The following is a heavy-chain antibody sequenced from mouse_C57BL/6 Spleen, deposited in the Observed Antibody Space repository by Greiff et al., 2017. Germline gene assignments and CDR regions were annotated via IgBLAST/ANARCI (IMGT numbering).Heavy chain of an antibody. D-gene: IGHD4-1*01. Sequence: DVKLQESGPGLVKPSQSLSLTCSVTGYSITSGYYWNWIRQFPGNKLEWMGYISYDGSNNYNPSLKNRISITRDTSKNQFFLKLNSVTTEDTATYYCARDGTGTGYFDYWGQGTTLTVSS. CDR2: ISYDGSN. V-gene: IGHV3-6*01. CDR3: ARDGTGTGYFDY. CDR1: GYSITSGYY. J-gene: IGHJ2*01.